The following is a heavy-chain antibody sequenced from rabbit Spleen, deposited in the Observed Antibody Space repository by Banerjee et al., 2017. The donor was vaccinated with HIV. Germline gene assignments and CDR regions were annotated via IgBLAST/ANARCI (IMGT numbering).Heavy chain of an antibody. V-gene: IGHV1S45*01. CDR2: INSYTGKP. D-gene: IGHD5-1*01. CDR3: ARDFAIVVGWNFSL. CDR1: GFSFSDRDV. J-gene: IGHJ4*01. Sequence: QEQLVESGGGLVKPEGSLTLTCKASGFSFSDRDVMCWVRQAPGKGLQWIACINSYTGKPVYATWAKVRFPITRTSSTTVPLQMTSLTAADTATYFCARDFAIVVGWNFSLWGQGPLVTVS.